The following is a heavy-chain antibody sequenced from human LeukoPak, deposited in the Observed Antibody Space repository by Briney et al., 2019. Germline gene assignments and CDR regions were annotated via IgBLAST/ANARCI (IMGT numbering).Heavy chain of an antibody. CDR3: VKGYCRGGNCFSRTMYYFDY. CDR1: GFTFSSYG. Sequence: PGGSLRLSCAASGFTFSSYGMHWVRQAPGKGLEWVAVISYDGSNKYYADSVKGRFTISRDNSKNTLYLQMSSLRAEDTAVYYCVKGYCRGGNCFSRTMYYFDYWGQGTLVTVSS. CDR2: ISYDGSNK. V-gene: IGHV3-30*18. D-gene: IGHD2-15*01. J-gene: IGHJ4*02.